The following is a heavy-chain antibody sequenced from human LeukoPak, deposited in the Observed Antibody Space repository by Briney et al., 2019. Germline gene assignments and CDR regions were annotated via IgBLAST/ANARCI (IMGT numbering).Heavy chain of an antibody. V-gene: IGHV3-33*01. Sequence: PGGSLRLSCAASGFTFSSYGMHWVRQAPGKGLEWVAVIWYDGSNKYYADPVKGRFTISRDNSKNTLFLQMNSLRAEDTAVYYCARDPDDYGDYSYFDYWGQGTLVTVSS. CDR3: ARDPDDYGDYSYFDY. CDR1: GFTFSSYG. D-gene: IGHD4-17*01. CDR2: IWYDGSNK. J-gene: IGHJ4*02.